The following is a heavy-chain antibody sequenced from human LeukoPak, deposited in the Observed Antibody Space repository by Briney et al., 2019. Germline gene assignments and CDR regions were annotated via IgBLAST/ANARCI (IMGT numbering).Heavy chain of an antibody. J-gene: IGHJ6*02. CDR1: GGTFSSYA. CDR2: IIPIFGTA. D-gene: IGHD3-22*01. CDR3: ARVWADPYDSSGYYYYYYYGMDV. V-gene: IGHV1-69*01. Sequence: GASVKVPCKASGGTFSSYAISWVRQAPGQGLEWMGGIIPIFGTANYAQKFQGRVTITADESTSTAYMELSSLRSEDTAVYYCARVWADPYDSSGYYYYYYYGMDVWGQGTTVTVSS.